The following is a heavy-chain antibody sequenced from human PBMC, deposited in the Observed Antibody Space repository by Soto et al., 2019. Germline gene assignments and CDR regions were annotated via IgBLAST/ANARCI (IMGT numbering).Heavy chain of an antibody. CDR2: IYWDDDK. J-gene: IGHJ4*02. CDR1: GFSLSTSGVA. V-gene: IGHV2-5*02. Sequence: GSGPTLVNPTQTLTLTCTFSGFSLSTSGVAVGWIRQPPGKALECLALIYWDDDKRYSPSLKSRLTITKDTSKNQVVLTMTNMDPVETATYFCTHCSSPRISDYWGQGTRVTVSS. D-gene: IGHD6-13*01. CDR3: THCSSPRISDY.